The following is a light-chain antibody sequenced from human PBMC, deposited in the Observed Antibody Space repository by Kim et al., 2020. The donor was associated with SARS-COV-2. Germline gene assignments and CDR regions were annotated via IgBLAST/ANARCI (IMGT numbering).Light chain of an antibody. V-gene: IGKV1-39*01. Sequence: TNYLNWYQQKPGEAPKLLIYATSSVQSGVPSRFSGSRSGTDFTLTINSLQPEDFATYYCQQSYSSPLTFGAGTKVDIK. CDR1: TNY. CDR2: ATS. J-gene: IGKJ3*01. CDR3: QQSYSSPLT.